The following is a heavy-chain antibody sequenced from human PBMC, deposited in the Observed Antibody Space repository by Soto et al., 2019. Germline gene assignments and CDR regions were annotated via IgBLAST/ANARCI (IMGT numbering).Heavy chain of an antibody. Sequence: PGESLKISCKGSGYSFTSYWIGWVRQMPGKGLEWIGIIYPGDSDTRYSPSFQGQVTISADKSISTAYLQWSSLKASDTAMYYCARRLIAAAGKNAFDIWGQGTMVTVSS. J-gene: IGHJ3*02. CDR3: ARRLIAAAGKNAFDI. CDR2: IYPGDSDT. CDR1: GYSFTSYW. D-gene: IGHD6-13*01. V-gene: IGHV5-51*01.